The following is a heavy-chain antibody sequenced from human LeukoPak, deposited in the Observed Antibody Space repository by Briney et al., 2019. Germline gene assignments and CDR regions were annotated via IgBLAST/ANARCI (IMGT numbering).Heavy chain of an antibody. D-gene: IGHD2-21*02. CDR1: GGSFSGYY. CDR2: INHSGST. V-gene: IGHV4-34*01. Sequence: SETLSLTCAVYGGSFSGYYWSWIRQPPGKGLEWIGEINHSGSTNYNPSLKSRVTISVDTSKNQFSLKLSSVTAADTAVYYCARRWRVVVTAISYYAFDIWGRGTLVTVSS. J-gene: IGHJ4*02. CDR3: ARRWRVVVTAISYYAFDI.